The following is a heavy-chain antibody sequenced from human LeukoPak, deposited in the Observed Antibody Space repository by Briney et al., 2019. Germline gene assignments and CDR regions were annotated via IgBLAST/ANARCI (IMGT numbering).Heavy chain of an antibody. V-gene: IGHV3-30*02. CDR3: AKGDWNDDSLDY. Sequence: PGGSLRLSCAASGFTFSSYGMHWVRQAPGKGLEWVAFIRYDGSNKYYADSVKGRFTISRDNSKNTLYLQMNSLRAEDTAVYYCAKGDWNDDSLDYWGQGIQVIVSS. CDR1: GFTFSSYG. J-gene: IGHJ4*02. CDR2: IRYDGSNK. D-gene: IGHD1-1*01.